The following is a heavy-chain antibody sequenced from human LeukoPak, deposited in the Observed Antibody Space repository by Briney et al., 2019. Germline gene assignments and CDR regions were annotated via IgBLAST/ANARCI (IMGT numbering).Heavy chain of an antibody. CDR2: TYYRSKWYN. D-gene: IGHD4-17*01. J-gene: IGHJ6*03. V-gene: IGHV6-1*01. CDR3: ARAVYGDPNSYYYYYYYMDV. Sequence: SQTLSLTCAISGDSVSSNSAAWNWIRQSPSRGLEWLGRTYYRSKWYNDYAVSVKSRITINPDTSKNQFSLQLNSVTPEDTAVYYCARAVYGDPNSYYYYYYYMDVWGKGTTVTVSS. CDR1: GDSVSSNSAA.